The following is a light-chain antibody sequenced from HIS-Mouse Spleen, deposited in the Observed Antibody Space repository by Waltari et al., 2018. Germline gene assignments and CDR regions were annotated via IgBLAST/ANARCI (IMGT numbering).Light chain of an antibody. V-gene: IGLV2-23*01. CDR2: EGS. CDR1: SSDVWSYNL. CDR3: CSYAGSSTLV. J-gene: IGLJ2*01. Sequence: QSALTQPASVSGSPGQSITISCTGTSSDVWSYNLVSWYQQHPGKAPKLMIYEGSKRPSGVSNRCSGSKSGNTASLTISGLQAEDEADYYCCSYAGSSTLVFGGGTKLTVL.